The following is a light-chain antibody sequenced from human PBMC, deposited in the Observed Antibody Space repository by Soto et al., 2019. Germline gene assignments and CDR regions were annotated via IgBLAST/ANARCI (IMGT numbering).Light chain of an antibody. CDR1: QSVSRSY. CDR3: QQCVSSPVT. CDR2: GAS. V-gene: IGKV3-20*01. Sequence: EIVLTQSPGTLSLSPGERATLSCRAGQSVSRSYLAWYQQKPGQAPRLLIYGASSRATGIPDRFSGSGSGTDFTLTISRLEPEDFAVYYCQQCVSSPVTFGIGPQVEI. J-gene: IGKJ4*01.